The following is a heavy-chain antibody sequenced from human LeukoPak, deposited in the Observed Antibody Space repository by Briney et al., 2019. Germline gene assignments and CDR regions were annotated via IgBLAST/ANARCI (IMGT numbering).Heavy chain of an antibody. J-gene: IGHJ5*02. D-gene: IGHD3-3*01. Sequence: GGSLRLSCAGSGFIFNNYAMHWVRQPPGKGLEWVSGISWNSGSIDYADSVKGRFTISRDNAKNSLYLQMNSLRAEDTAVYYCARDVSVLEWLRNWFDPWGQGTLVTVSS. CDR3: ARDVSVLEWLRNWFDP. CDR1: GFIFNNYA. CDR2: ISWNSGSI. V-gene: IGHV3-9*01.